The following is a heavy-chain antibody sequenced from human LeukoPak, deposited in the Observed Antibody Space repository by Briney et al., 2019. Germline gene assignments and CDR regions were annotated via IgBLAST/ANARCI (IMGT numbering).Heavy chain of an antibody. CDR3: ARDDFLSY. CDR1: GFTFSGYW. J-gene: IGHJ4*02. V-gene: IGHV3-74*01. D-gene: IGHD2/OR15-2a*01. Sequence: PGGSLRLSCAASGFTFSGYWMQWVRQTPGKGLVWVSRIKSDGSSTSYADSVKGRFTISRDNAKNMLYLQMNSLRAEDTAVYYCARDDFLSYWGQGTLVTASS. CDR2: IKSDGSST.